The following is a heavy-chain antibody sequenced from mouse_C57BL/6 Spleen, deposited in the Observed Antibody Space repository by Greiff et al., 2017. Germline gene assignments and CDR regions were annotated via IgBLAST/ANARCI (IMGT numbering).Heavy chain of an antibody. CDR1: GYTFTSYW. CDR3: ARSKPLYYSYCDY. Sequence: QVQLQQPGAELVRPGSSVKLSCKASGYTFTSYWMHWVKQRPIQGLEWIGNIDPSDSETHYNQKFKDKATLTVDKSSSTAYMQISSLTSEDSAVYYCARSKPLYYSYCDYWGQGTTLTVAS. J-gene: IGHJ2*01. CDR2: IDPSDSET. V-gene: IGHV1-52*01. D-gene: IGHD2-1*01.